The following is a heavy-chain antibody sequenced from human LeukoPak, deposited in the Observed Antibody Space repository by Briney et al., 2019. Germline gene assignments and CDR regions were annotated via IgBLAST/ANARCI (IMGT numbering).Heavy chain of an antibody. CDR1: GFTFSSCS. CDR2: ISSSSSYI. V-gene: IGHV3-21*01. D-gene: IGHD6-19*01. J-gene: IGHJ4*02. Sequence: GGSLRLSCAASGFTFSSCSMNWVRQAPGKGLEWVSSISSSSSYIYYADSVKGRFTISRDNAKNSRYLQMNSLRAEDTAVYYCARDSIAVAGILYYFDYWGQGTLVTVSS. CDR3: ARDSIAVAGILYYFDY.